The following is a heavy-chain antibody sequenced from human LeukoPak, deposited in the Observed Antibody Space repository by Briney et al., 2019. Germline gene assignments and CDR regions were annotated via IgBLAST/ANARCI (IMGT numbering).Heavy chain of an antibody. Sequence: ASVKVSCKSFGYTFTRKYMHWVRQAPGQGLEWMGWINPNSGGTNYAQKFQGRVTMTRDTSISTAYMELSRLRSDDTAVYYCARGESEYSYGYPFDYWGQGTLVTVSS. J-gene: IGHJ4*02. CDR1: GYTFTRKY. CDR2: INPNSGGT. D-gene: IGHD5-18*01. V-gene: IGHV1-2*02. CDR3: ARGESEYSYGYPFDY.